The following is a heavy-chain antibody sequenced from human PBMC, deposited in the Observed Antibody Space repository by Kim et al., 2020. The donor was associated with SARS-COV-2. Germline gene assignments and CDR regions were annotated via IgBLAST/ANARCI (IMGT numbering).Heavy chain of an antibody. J-gene: IGHJ4*02. D-gene: IGHD6-13*01. CDR3: ARMRAGIAAADY. V-gene: IGHV2-70*01. Sequence: YYSTSLKARLTISKDTSKNQVGLTMTNMDPVDTATYYCARMRAGIAAADYWGQGTLVTVSS.